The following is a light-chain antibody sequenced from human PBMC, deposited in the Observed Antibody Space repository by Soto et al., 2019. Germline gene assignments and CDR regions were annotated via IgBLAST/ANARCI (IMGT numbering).Light chain of an antibody. V-gene: IGKV3-15*01. CDR1: QTIDSN. CDR3: QQYNRGSPIT. CDR2: GSS. J-gene: IGKJ5*01. Sequence: IVMTQSPGTLSVFPGGSATLSCRASQTIDSNLAWYQQKPGQAPRLLIYGSSTRATGIPVRFSGSGSGTDFTLTISSLQSDDFAVYYCQQYNRGSPITFGQGTRLEIQ.